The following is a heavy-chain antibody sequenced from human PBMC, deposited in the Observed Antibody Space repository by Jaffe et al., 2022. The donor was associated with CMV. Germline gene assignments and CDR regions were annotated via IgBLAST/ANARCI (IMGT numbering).Heavy chain of an antibody. CDR2: ISSSGSTI. CDR3: AREGANYYDSSGGFDY. D-gene: IGHD3-22*01. Sequence: EVQLVESGGGLVQPGGSLRLSCAASGFTFSSYEMNWVRQAPGKGLEWVSYISSSGSTIYYADSVKGRFTISRDNAKNSLYLQMNSLRAEDTAVYYCAREGANYYDSSGGFDYWGQGTLVTVSS. J-gene: IGHJ4*02. CDR1: GFTFSSYE. V-gene: IGHV3-48*03.